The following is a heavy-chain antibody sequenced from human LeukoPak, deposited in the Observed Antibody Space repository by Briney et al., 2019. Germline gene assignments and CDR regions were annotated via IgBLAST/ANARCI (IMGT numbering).Heavy chain of an antibody. CDR3: ARDSGSYLQPTDF. CDR2: IWYDGSDK. V-gene: IGHV3-33*01. Sequence: PGGSLRLSCAASGFTFSSYGMHWVRQAPGKGLEWVAVIWYDGSDKYYADSVKGRFTISGDNSRNTLYLQMNSLRADDTALYHCARDSGSYLQPTDFWGHGTLVTVSS. J-gene: IGHJ4*01. D-gene: IGHD1-26*01. CDR1: GFTFSSYG.